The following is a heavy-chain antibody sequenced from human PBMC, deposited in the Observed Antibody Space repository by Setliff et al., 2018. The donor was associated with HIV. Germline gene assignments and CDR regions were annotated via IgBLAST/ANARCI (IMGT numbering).Heavy chain of an antibody. CDR3: ARGRGESRTNYFDY. J-gene: IGHJ4*02. CDR1: GFTFSNYW. Sequence: GESLKISCAASGFTFSNYWMDWVRQAPGKGLEWVANIKQDGSEQFYVDSVKGRFTISRDNAKNSLYLQMNSLRAEDTAVYFCARGRGESRTNYFDYWGQGTLVTVSS. CDR2: IKQDGSEQ. V-gene: IGHV3-7*03.